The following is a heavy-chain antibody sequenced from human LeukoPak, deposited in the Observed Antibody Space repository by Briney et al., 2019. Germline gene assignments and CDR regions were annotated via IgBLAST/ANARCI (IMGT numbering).Heavy chain of an antibody. D-gene: IGHD3-3*01. CDR2: IYTSGST. Sequence: PSQTLSLTCTVSGGSISSGSYYWSWIRQPAGKGLEWIGRIYTSGSTNYNPSLKSRVTISVDTSKNQFSLKLSSVTAADTAVYYCARDKVEDDFWSGTKYYFDYWGQGTLVTVSS. CDR3: ARDKVEDDFWSGTKYYFDY. V-gene: IGHV4-61*02. CDR1: GGSISSGSYY. J-gene: IGHJ4*02.